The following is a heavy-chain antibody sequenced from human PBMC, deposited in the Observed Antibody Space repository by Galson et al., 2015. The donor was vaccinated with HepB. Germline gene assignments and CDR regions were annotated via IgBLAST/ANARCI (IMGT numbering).Heavy chain of an antibody. J-gene: IGHJ4*02. CDR3: VRHPGRGSVGYAFDL. D-gene: IGHD5-12*01. Sequence: ETLSLTCSVSQGSINDYYWSWIRQSPGNRLEWIGYIYYNGDTTYNPSLGYRVGMSVDRSINQVSLWLTSVTAADTAVYYCVRHPGRGSVGYAFDLWGQGTRVTVSA. CDR1: QGSINDYY. V-gene: IGHV4-59*08. CDR2: IYYNGDT.